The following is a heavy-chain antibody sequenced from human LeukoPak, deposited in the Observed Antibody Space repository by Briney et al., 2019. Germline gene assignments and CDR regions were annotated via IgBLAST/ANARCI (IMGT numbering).Heavy chain of an antibody. CDR2: ISSDGGSA. CDR3: AKVAAVGVVDY. Sequence: PGGFLRLSCAASGFTFSSSGMSWVRQAPGKGLEWVSIISSDGGSAYYADSVKGRFTISRDNFKNTVYLQMTSLRVEDTAVYFCAKVAAVGVVDYWGQGTLVTVSS. CDR1: GFTFSSSG. V-gene: IGHV3-23*01. D-gene: IGHD2-15*01. J-gene: IGHJ4*02.